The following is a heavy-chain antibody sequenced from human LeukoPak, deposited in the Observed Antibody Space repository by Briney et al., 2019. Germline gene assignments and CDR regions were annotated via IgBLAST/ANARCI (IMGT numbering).Heavy chain of an antibody. J-gene: IGHJ6*02. Sequence: PGGSLRLSCAASGFTFSTYGMHWVRQAPGKGLEWVAFIRYDGSNKYYADSVKGRFTISRDNSKNTVYLQITGLRAEDTAVYYCARDSYYYYYGMDVWGQGTTVTVSS. CDR3: ARDSYYYYYGMDV. CDR2: IRYDGSNK. CDR1: GFTFSTYG. V-gene: IGHV3-30*02.